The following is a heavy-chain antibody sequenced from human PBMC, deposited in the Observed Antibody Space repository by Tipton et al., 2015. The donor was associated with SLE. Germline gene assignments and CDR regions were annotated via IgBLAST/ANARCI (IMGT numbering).Heavy chain of an antibody. CDR3: ARDAGYNRFDY. Sequence: SLRLSCADFGSPFSNDWMTWVRPAPGKGVEWVANINQDGSTRNYVDSVKGRFTISRDNAKNSMYLQMNSLRAEDTAVYYCARDAGYNRFDYWGQGTLVTVSS. CDR2: INQDGSTR. V-gene: IGHV3-7*01. J-gene: IGHJ4*02. CDR1: GSPFSNDW. D-gene: IGHD6-13*01.